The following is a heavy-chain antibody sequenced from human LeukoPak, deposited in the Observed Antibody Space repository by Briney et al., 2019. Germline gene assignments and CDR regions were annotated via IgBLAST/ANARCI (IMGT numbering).Heavy chain of an antibody. CDR1: AYSIDNYY. CDR2: VSYSGTP. Sequence: ASQTLSLTCTVSAYSIDNYYWSWLRQPPGKGLEWIGYVSYSGTPDYHPSLKSRATISLDTSRNQFSLQLSSVTAADTAEYYCARQKWDRLTYYYYGMDVWGQGTTVTVSS. D-gene: IGHD1-26*01. V-gene: IGHV4-59*08. J-gene: IGHJ6*02. CDR3: ARQKWDRLTYYYYGMDV.